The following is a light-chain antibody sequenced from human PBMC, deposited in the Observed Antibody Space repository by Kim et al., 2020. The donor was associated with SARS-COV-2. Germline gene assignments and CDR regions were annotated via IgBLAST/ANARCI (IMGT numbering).Light chain of an antibody. CDR3: AAWDDSLNGHVV. CDR1: SSNIGSNT. Sequence: SVLTQTPSASGTPGQRVTISCSGSSSNIGSNTVNWYQQLPGTAPTLLIYNNNQRPSGVPDRFSGSKSGTSASLAISGLQSEDEADYYCAAWDDSLNGHVVFGGGTKLTVL. V-gene: IGLV1-44*01. J-gene: IGLJ2*01. CDR2: NNN.